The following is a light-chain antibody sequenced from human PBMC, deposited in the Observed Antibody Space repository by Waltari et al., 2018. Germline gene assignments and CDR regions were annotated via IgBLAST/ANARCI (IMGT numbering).Light chain of an antibody. J-gene: IGLJ2*01. Sequence: SYELTQPPSVSVSPGQTASIPCSGDKLGDKYACWYQQKPGQSPVLVIYQDSKRPSGIPGRFSGSNSGNTATLTISGTQAMDEADYYCQAWDSSTLVFGGGTKLTVL. CDR2: QDS. V-gene: IGLV3-1*01. CDR1: KLGDKY. CDR3: QAWDSSTLV.